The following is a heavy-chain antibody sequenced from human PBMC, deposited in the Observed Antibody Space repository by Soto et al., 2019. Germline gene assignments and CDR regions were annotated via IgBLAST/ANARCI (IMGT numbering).Heavy chain of an antibody. CDR1: GFTFDDYA. Sequence: HPGGSLRLSCAASGFTFDDYAMHWVRQIPGKGLQWVSGISWSTSSIGYGASLRGRFLISRDNANNSLYLQMNDLRPEDTALYYCGKASSSNSWSPIGYWGQGTMVTVSS. CDR2: ISWSTSSI. J-gene: IGHJ4*02. CDR3: GKASSSNSWSPIGY. D-gene: IGHD3-3*01. V-gene: IGHV3-9*01.